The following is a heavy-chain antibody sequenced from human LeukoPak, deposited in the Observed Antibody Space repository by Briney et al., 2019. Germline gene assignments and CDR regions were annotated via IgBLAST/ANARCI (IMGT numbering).Heavy chain of an antibody. V-gene: IGHV3-23*01. D-gene: IGHD2-2*01. CDR3: AKDEVVPAAHGGY. Sequence: GGSLRLSCAASGFTFSSYAMSWFGRAPGKGLDWVSAISGSGGSTYYADSVKGRFTISRDNSKNTLYLQMNSLRAEDTAVYYCAKDEVVPAAHGGYWGQGTLVTVSS. CDR1: GFTFSSYA. CDR2: ISGSGGST. J-gene: IGHJ4*02.